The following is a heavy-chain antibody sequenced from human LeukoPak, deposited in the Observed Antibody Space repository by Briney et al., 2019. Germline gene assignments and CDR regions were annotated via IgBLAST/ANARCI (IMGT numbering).Heavy chain of an antibody. D-gene: IGHD2-15*01. CDR2: MNPNSGNT. V-gene: IGHV1-8*03. Sequence: GASVKVSCKASGYTSTSYDINWVRQATGQGLEWMGWMNPNSGNTGYAQKFQGRVTITRNTSISTAYMELSSLRSEDTAVYYCARGRLERCSGGSCYRFDYWGQGTLVTVSS. CDR1: GYTSTSYD. J-gene: IGHJ4*02. CDR3: ARGRLERCSGGSCYRFDY.